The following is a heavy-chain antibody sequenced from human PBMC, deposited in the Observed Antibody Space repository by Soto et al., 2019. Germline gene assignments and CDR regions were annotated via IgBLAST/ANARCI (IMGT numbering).Heavy chain of an antibody. V-gene: IGHV3-23*01. Sequence: PGGSLRLSCAASGSTISNSEMSWVRQAPGKGLEWVSALGKSGSSTFYADSAKGRFTISRDNSKNTLYLQMNSLRVEDTAVYYCATLEWLLLGYWGQGTRVTVSS. CDR3: ATLEWLLLGY. CDR1: GSTISNSE. D-gene: IGHD3-3*01. CDR2: LGKSGSST. J-gene: IGHJ4*02.